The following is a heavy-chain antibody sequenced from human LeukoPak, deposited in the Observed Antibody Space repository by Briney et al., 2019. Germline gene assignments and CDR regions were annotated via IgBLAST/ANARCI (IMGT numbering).Heavy chain of an antibody. J-gene: IGHJ5*02. D-gene: IGHD3-22*01. V-gene: IGHV3-30*18. Sequence: GSSLRLFCAASGFTFSSYGMHWVRQAPGKGLEWVAVISYDGSNKYYADSVKGRFTISRDNSKNTLYLQMNSLRAEDTAVYYCAKDATDSSGFNWFDPWGERTLVTVSS. CDR1: GFTFSSYG. CDR3: AKDATDSSGFNWFDP. CDR2: ISYDGSNK.